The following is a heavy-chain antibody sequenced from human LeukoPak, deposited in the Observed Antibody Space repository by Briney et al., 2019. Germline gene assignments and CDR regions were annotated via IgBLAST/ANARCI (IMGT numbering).Heavy chain of an antibody. CDR1: GFTFSSYG. D-gene: IGHD4-23*01. Sequence: GGSLRLSCAASGFTFSSYGMHCVRQAPGKGLEWVAVIWYDGSNKYYADSVKGRFTISRDNSKNTLYLQMNSLRAEDTAVYYCARDKGDGGLDYWGQGTPVTVSS. J-gene: IGHJ4*02. CDR2: IWYDGSNK. CDR3: ARDKGDGGLDY. V-gene: IGHV3-33*01.